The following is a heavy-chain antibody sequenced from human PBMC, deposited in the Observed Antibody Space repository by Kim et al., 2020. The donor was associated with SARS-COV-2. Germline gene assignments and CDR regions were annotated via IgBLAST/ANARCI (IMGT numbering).Heavy chain of an antibody. J-gene: IGHJ4*02. CDR3: SRHSGKHGDRGFDN. Sequence: GGSLRLSCAASGFTFSASAMHWVRQASGKGLGWVGRIRSKPNKYATSYAASVTGRFTICRDDSTNTVDLQMDSLKTDDTAVYFCSRHSGKHGDRGFDNWGQGTLVTVSS. CDR1: GFTFSASA. CDR2: IRSKPNKYAT. V-gene: IGHV3-73*01. D-gene: IGHD4-17*01.